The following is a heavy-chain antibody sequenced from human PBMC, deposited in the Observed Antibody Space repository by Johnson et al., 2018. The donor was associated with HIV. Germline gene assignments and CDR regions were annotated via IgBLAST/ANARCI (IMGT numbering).Heavy chain of an antibody. CDR2: ISSSGSTI. CDR3: ARGGYGEVFDI. V-gene: IGHV3-48*01. Sequence: VQLVESGGGLVQSGGSLRLSCAASGITVSSNYMSWVRRAPGKGLEWVSYISSSGSTIYYADSVQGRFTISRDNSKNTLYLQMNSLRAEDTAVYYCARGGYGEVFDIWGQGTMVTVSS. D-gene: IGHD4-17*01. CDR1: GITVSSNY. J-gene: IGHJ3*02.